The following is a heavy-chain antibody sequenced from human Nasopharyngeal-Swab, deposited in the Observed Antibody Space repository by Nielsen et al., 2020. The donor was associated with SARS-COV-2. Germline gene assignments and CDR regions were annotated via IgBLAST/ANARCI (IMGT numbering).Heavy chain of an antibody. CDR2: ISYDGSNK. V-gene: IGHV3-30*14. CDR1: GFTFSSYA. D-gene: IGHD3-10*01. CDR3: AREGIFHWFDP. J-gene: IGHJ5*02. Sequence: GGSLRLSCAASGFTFSSYAMHWVRQAPGKGLEWVAVISYDGSNKYYADSVKGRFTISRDNSKNTLYLQMNSLRAEDTAVYYCAREGIFHWFDPWGQGTLVTVSS.